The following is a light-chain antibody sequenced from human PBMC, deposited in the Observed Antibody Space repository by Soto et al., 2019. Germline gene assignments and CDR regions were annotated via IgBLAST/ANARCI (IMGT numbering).Light chain of an antibody. J-gene: IGKJ1*01. CDR3: QQYNTYLTWT. V-gene: IGKV1-6*01. CDR1: RYIRTA. CDR2: VAS. Sequence: GDIVTITCRASRYIRTALSWYQHRPGQAPKVLICVASSLQSGVPSRFSGSGYGTDFTLTISSLQPEDAATYYCQQYNTYLTWTFGQGTKVDIK.